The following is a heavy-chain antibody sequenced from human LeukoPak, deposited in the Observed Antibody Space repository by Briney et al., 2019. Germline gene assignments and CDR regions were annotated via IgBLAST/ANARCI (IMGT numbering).Heavy chain of an antibody. J-gene: IGHJ5*02. Sequence: SETLSLTCTVSGGSISSYYWSWIRQPPGKGLEWIGYIYYSGSTNYNPSLKSRVTISVDTSKNQFSLKLSSVTAADTAVYYCARGAVVVPAAKGPTFDPWGQGTLVTVSS. CDR1: GGSISSYY. CDR2: IYYSGST. CDR3: ARGAVVVPAAKGPTFDP. V-gene: IGHV4-59*12. D-gene: IGHD2-2*01.